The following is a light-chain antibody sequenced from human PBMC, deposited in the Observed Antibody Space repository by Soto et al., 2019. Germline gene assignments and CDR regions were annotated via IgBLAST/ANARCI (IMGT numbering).Light chain of an antibody. V-gene: IGKV3-15*01. CDR3: QQYDNWPWT. J-gene: IGKJ1*01. CDR2: RAS. CDR1: QSFTSN. Sequence: EILLTQSPGTLSLSPGERATLSCGASQSFTSNYLAWYQQKPGQAPRILIYRASTRDTSIPARFSGSGSGTEFTLTISRLQSEDFALYYCQQYDNWPWTFGQGTKVDIK.